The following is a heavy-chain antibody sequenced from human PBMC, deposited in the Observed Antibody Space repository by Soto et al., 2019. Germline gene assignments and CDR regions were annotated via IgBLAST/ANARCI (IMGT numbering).Heavy chain of an antibody. CDR1: GYTFTSYA. V-gene: IGHV1-3*01. Sequence: QVQLVQSGAEVKKPGASVKVSCKASGYTFTSYAMHWVRQAPGQRLEWMGWINAGNGNTKYSQKFQGRVTITRDTSPSTAYMELSSLRSEDTAVYDSARSIVQVTSVDYWGQGTLVTVSS. D-gene: IGHD2-21*02. J-gene: IGHJ4*02. CDR2: INAGNGNT. CDR3: ARSIVQVTSVDY.